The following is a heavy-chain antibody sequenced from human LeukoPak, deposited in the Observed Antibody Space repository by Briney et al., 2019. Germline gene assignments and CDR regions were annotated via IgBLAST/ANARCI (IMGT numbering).Heavy chain of an antibody. J-gene: IGHJ4*02. Sequence: SETLSLTCTVSGGSISSYYWSWIRQPPGKGLEWIGYIYYSGSTNYNPSLKSRVTISVDTSKNQFSLKLSSVTAADTAVYYCARGGGRYFDWSPLDYWGQGTLVTVSS. V-gene: IGHV4-59*01. CDR3: ARGGGRYFDWSPLDY. CDR1: GGSISSYY. CDR2: IYYSGST. D-gene: IGHD3-9*01.